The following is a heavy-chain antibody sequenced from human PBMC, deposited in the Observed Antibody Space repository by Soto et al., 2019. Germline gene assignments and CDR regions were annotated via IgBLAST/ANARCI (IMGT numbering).Heavy chain of an antibody. Sequence: QVRLQESGPGLVKPSETLSLTCTVPGVAMISFYWCGVRQHPGRGLEWIGCIYYAGSTKYDPSLNGRVTISVDTSTTQFSMTVAFGTAADPAVYYWARRILATETFAYWGEGSLVTVSS. V-gene: IGHV4-59*08. CDR1: GVAMISFY. J-gene: IGHJ4*02. CDR2: IYYAGST. D-gene: IGHD5-12*01. CDR3: ARRILATETFAY.